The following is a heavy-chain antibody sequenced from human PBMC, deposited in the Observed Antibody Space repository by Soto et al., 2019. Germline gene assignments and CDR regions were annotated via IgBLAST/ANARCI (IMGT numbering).Heavy chain of an antibody. D-gene: IGHD3-10*01. J-gene: IGHJ3*02. CDR3: AELGARGSGSYYTLDDAFDN. Sequence: PSETLSLTCTVSGGSITGYYWSWIRQPPGKGLEWIGEINHSGSTNYNPSLKSRVTISVDTSKNQFSLKLSSVTAADTAVYYCAELGARGSGSYYTLDDAFDNWGQGTMVTVS. V-gene: IGHV4-34*01. CDR1: GGSITGYY. CDR2: INHSGST.